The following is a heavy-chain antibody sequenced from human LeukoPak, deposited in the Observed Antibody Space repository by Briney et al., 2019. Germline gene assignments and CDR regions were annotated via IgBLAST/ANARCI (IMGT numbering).Heavy chain of an antibody. D-gene: IGHD2-8*02. CDR3: ARENVVSHDAFDI. CDR2: INHSGST. CDR1: GGSFSGYY. V-gene: IGHV4-34*01. J-gene: IGHJ3*02. Sequence: SETLSLTCAVYGGSFSGYYWSCIRQPPGKGLEWIGEINHSGSTYYNPSLKSRVTISVDTSKNQFSLKLSSVTAADTAVYYCARENVVSHDAFDIWGQGTMVTVSS.